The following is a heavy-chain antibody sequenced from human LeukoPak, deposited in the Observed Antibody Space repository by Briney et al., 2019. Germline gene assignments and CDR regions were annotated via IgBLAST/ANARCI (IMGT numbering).Heavy chain of an antibody. V-gene: IGHV4-59*08. CDR1: GGSISNDY. CDR3: ARRRSGDSHFDY. CDR2: VYYSGST. D-gene: IGHD3-16*01. Sequence: SETLSLTCTVSGGSISNDYWNWVRQPPGKGLEWIGYVYYSGSTDYNPSLKSRVTISVDMSKNQFSLKLSSVTAADTAVYYCARRRSGDSHFDYWGQGTLVTVSS. J-gene: IGHJ4*02.